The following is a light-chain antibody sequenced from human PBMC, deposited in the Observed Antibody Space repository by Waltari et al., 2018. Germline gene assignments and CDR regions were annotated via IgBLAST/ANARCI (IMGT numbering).Light chain of an antibody. CDR1: KLGSKY. CDR2: RDD. V-gene: IGLV3-1*01. CDR3: QAWDSSAFV. Sequence: SYEVTQPPSVSVSPRQRATITCSGEKLGSKYVSWYQQKSGQSPVLVIYRDDKRPSGIPDRLSGSNSGNTATLTISGTQPMDEADYYCQAWDSSAFVFGAGTKVTVL. J-gene: IGLJ1*01.